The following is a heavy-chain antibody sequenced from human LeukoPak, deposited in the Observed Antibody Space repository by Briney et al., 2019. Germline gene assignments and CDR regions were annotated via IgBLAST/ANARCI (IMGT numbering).Heavy chain of an antibody. CDR2: INHSGST. D-gene: IGHD6-13*01. Sequence: SETLSLTCAVYGGSFSGYYWSWIRQPPGKGLEWIGEINHSGSTNYNPSLKSRVTISVDTSKNQFSLKLSSVTAADTAVYYCAKLYGGSSSWYFDSWGQGTLVTVSS. CDR3: AKLYGGSSSWYFDS. CDR1: GGSFSGYY. V-gene: IGHV4-34*01. J-gene: IGHJ4*02.